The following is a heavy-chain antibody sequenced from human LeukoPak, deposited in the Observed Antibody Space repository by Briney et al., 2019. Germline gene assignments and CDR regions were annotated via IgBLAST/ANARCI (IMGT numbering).Heavy chain of an antibody. J-gene: IGHJ5*02. D-gene: IGHD5-18*01. CDR2: IYYSGST. CDR3: ARVVGYSYGAPFDP. V-gene: IGHV4-59*01. CDR1: GGSISSYY. Sequence: SETLSLTCTVSGGSISSYYWSWIRQPPGKGLEWIGYIYYSGSTNYSPSLKSRVTISVDTSKNQFSLKLSSVTAADTAVYYCARVVGYSYGAPFDPWGQGTLVTVSS.